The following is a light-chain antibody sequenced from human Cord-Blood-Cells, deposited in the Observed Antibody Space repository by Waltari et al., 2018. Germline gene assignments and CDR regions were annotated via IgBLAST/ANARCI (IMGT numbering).Light chain of an antibody. CDR1: SIDEVGYHY. J-gene: IGLJ3*02. CDR3: SSYTSSSTWV. Sequence: QSALTQPASVSGSPGQSITISCTATSIDEVGYHYVSCYQQHPGKAPKLMIYDVSKWPSGVSNRFSGSKSGNTASLTISGLQDEDEADYYCSSYTSSSTWVFGGGTKLTVL. CDR2: DVS. V-gene: IGLV2-14*01.